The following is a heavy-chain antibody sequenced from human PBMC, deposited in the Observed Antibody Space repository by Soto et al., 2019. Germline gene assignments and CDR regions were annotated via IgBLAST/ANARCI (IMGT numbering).Heavy chain of an antibody. Sequence: VQLVESGGGVVQPGGSLRLSCAASGFTFSAYAMHWVRQAPGKGLEWVAVVSHDGRNTHYADSVKGRFTISRDSSKNTVSPEMTSLRAEDTAVYDGAKGGRRWLVSTDGNYLGQGALVTVSS. CDR1: GFTFSAYA. J-gene: IGHJ4*02. CDR3: AKGGRRWLVSTDGNY. CDR2: VSHDGRNT. V-gene: IGHV3-30*18. D-gene: IGHD6-19*01.